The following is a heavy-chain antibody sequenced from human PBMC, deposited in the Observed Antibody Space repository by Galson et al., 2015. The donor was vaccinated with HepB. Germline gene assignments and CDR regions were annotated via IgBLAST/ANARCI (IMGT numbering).Heavy chain of an antibody. J-gene: IGHJ4*02. CDR2: IRGSGGST. Sequence: SLRLSCAASGFTFGSSTMSWVRRAPGKGLEWVSGIRGSGGSTYYADSVQGRFTISRDNSKNTLYMQMNSLTAEDTAVYYCASGPDTPFDYWGQGIPVTVSS. CDR1: GFTFGSST. D-gene: IGHD1-14*01. CDR3: ASGPDTPFDY. V-gene: IGHV3-23*01.